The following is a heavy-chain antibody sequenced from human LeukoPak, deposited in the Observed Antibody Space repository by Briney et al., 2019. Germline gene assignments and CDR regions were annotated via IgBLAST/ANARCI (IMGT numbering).Heavy chain of an antibody. V-gene: IGHV3-53*01. CDR1: GFTVSSNY. J-gene: IGHJ3*02. Sequence: PGGSLRLSCAASGFTVSSNYMSWVRQAPGKGLEWVSVIYSGGTTYYADSVKGRFTFSRDNSKNTLYLQMNSLRAEDTAVYYCARVPISAAGGFAFDIWGQGTMVTVSS. CDR2: IYSGGTT. D-gene: IGHD3-16*01. CDR3: ARVPISAAGGFAFDI.